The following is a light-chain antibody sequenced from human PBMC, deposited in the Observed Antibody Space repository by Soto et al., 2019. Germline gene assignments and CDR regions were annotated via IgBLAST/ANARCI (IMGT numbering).Light chain of an antibody. CDR1: SSDVGDYNF. J-gene: IGLJ1*01. V-gene: IGLV2-11*01. CDR2: DVS. CDR3: CSYAGSYTYV. Sequence: QSVLTQPRSVSGSPGQSVTISCTGTSSDVGDYNFVSWYQQHPGKAPKLVIYDVSKRPSGVPDRFSGSKSGNTASLTISGLQADDEADYSCCSYAGSYTYVFGTGTKLTVL.